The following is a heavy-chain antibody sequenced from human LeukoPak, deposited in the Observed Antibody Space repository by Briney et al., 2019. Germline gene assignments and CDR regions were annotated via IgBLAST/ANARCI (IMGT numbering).Heavy chain of an antibody. CDR3: AREGYYGSGRRSDY. CDR2: IYYTGSS. Sequence: PSETLSLTCTVSGGSISIYYWNWIRQPPGKGLEWVGYIYYTGSSSYNPSLKSRVTMSVDTSKNQLSLNLRSVTAADTAVYYCAREGYYGSGRRSDYWGQGTLVTVSS. V-gene: IGHV4-59*01. J-gene: IGHJ4*02. D-gene: IGHD3-10*01. CDR1: GGSISIYY.